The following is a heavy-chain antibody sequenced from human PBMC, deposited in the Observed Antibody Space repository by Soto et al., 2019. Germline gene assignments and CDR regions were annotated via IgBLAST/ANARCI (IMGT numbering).Heavy chain of an antibody. CDR1: GGTFSSYA. V-gene: IGHV1-69*13. CDR2: IIPIFGTA. D-gene: IGHD6-6*01. J-gene: IGHJ6*02. CDR3: ARLEYSSSSRGSGAYYYYYYGMDV. Sequence: ASVKVSCKASGGTFSSYAISWVRQAPGQGLEWMGGIIPIFGTANYAQKFQGRVTITADESTSTAYMELSSLRSEDTAVYYCARLEYSSSSRGSGAYYYYYYGMDVWGQGTTVTVSS.